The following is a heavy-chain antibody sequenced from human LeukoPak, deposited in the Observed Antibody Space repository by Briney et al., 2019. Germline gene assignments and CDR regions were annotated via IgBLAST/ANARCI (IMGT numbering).Heavy chain of an antibody. CDR1: GFTFSDYY. Sequence: GGSLRLSCAASGFTFSDYYMSWIRQAPGKGLEWLSYISISSSYTNYADSVKGRFTISRDNAKNSLYLQMNSLRAEDTAVYYCARDRGVMTTNAFDIWGQGTMVTVSS. J-gene: IGHJ3*02. V-gene: IGHV3-11*05. D-gene: IGHD3-10*01. CDR2: ISISSSYT. CDR3: ARDRGVMTTNAFDI.